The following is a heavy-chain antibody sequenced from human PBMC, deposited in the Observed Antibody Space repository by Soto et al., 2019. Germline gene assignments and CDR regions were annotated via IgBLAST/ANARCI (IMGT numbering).Heavy chain of an antibody. CDR3: ARDNWVEYGDCDRWYDP. V-gene: IGHV4-59*01. D-gene: IGHD4-17*01. J-gene: IGHJ5*02. Sequence: SETLSLTCTVSGGSISSYYWSWIRQPPGKGLEWIGYIYYSGSTNYNPSLKSRVTISVDTSKNQFSLKLSSVTAADTAVYYCARDNWVEYGDCDRWYDPWGQGTLVTVSS. CDR1: GGSISSYY. CDR2: IYYSGST.